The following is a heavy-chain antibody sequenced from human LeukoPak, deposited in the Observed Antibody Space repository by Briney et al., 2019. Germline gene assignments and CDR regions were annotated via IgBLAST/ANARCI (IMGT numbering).Heavy chain of an antibody. D-gene: IGHD4-23*01. J-gene: IGHJ1*01. CDR2: TNTDGSST. Sequence: GGSLRLSCAASGFTFSSYWMHWVRQAPGXGLVWVSGTNTDGSSTMYADSVKGRFTIARDNAKNTLYLQMNSLGAEDTAVYYCYGANAEHWGQGTLVTVSS. CDR3: YGANAEH. CDR1: GFTFSSYW. V-gene: IGHV3-74*03.